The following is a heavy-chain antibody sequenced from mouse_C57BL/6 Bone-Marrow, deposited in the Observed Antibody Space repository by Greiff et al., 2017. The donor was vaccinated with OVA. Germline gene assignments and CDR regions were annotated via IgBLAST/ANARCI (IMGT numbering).Heavy chain of an antibody. D-gene: IGHD2-4*01. Sequence: VQLQQSGPELVKPGASVKISCKASGYTFTDYYMNWVKQSHGKSLEWIGDINPNNGGTSYNQKFKGKATLTVDKSSSTAYMELRSLTSEYSAVYYCARSGDYDCAMDYWGQGTSVTVSS. CDR3: ARSGDYDCAMDY. CDR2: INPNNGGT. V-gene: IGHV1-26*01. J-gene: IGHJ4*01. CDR1: GYTFTDYY.